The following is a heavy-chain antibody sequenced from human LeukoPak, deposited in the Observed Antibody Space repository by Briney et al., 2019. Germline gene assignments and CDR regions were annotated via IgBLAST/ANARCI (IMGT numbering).Heavy chain of an antibody. CDR2: IYYSGST. Sequence: SETLSLTCTVSGGSISSYYWSWIRQPPGKGLEWTGCIYYSGSTNYNPSLKSRVTISVDTSKNQFSLKLSSVTAADTAVYYCATRRRAALEYYFDDWGQGTLVTVSS. CDR3: ATRRRAALEYYFDD. V-gene: IGHV4-59*01. D-gene: IGHD2-15*01. J-gene: IGHJ4*02. CDR1: GGSISSYY.